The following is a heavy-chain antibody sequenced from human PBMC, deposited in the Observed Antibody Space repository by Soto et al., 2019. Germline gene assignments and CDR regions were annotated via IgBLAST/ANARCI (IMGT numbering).Heavy chain of an antibody. J-gene: IGHJ4*02. CDR1: GLTFSSYS. D-gene: IGHD6-19*01. V-gene: IGHV3-21*01. CDR2: ISSSSSYI. CDR3: ARDDGGSGWSNDY. Sequence: EVQLVESGGGLVKPGGSLSLSCAASGLTFSSYSMNWVRQAPGKGLEWVSTISSSSSYIYYADSVKGRFTISRDNAKNSLYLQMNSLRAEDTAVYYCARDDGGSGWSNDYWGQGTLVTVSS.